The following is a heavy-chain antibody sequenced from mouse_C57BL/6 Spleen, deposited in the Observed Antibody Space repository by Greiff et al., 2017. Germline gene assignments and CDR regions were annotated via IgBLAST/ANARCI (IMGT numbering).Heavy chain of an antibody. V-gene: IGHV5-17*01. CDR2: ISSGSSTI. D-gene: IGHD1-1*01. Sequence: EVQGVESGGGLVKPGGSLKLSCAASGFTFSDYGMHWVRQAPEKGLEWVAYISSGSSTIYYADTVKGRFTISRDNAKNTLVLQMTSLRSEDTAMYYCARPYYGRSLWYFDVWGTGTTVTVSS. J-gene: IGHJ1*03. CDR1: GFTFSDYG. CDR3: ARPYYGRSLWYFDV.